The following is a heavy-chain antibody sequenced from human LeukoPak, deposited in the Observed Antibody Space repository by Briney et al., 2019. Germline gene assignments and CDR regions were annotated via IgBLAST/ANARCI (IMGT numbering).Heavy chain of an antibody. J-gene: IGHJ4*02. CDR2: INHSGST. CDR3: ARVYYDSSAPPPYYFDY. Sequence: KPSETLSLTCAVYGGSFSGYYWSWIRQPPGKGLEWIGEINHSGSTNYNPSLKSRVTISVDTSKNQFSLKLSSVTAADTAVYYCARVYYDSSAPPPYYFDYWGQGTLVTVSS. CDR1: GGSFSGYY. D-gene: IGHD3-22*01. V-gene: IGHV4-34*01.